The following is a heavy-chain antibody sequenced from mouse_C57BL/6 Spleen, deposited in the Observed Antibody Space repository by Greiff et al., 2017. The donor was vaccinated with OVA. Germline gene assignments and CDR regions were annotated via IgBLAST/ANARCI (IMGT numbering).Heavy chain of an antibody. D-gene: IGHD3-2*02. CDR2: INPNYGTT. CDR1: GYSFTDYN. CDR3: ARSRSGYVPRFAY. V-gene: IGHV1-39*01. Sequence: LQESGPVLVKPGASVKISCKASGYSFTDYNMNWVKQSNGKSLEWIGVINPNYGTTSYNQKFKGKATLTVDQSSSTAYMQLNSLTSEDSAIYYCARSRSGYVPRFAYWGQVTLVTVSA. J-gene: IGHJ3*01.